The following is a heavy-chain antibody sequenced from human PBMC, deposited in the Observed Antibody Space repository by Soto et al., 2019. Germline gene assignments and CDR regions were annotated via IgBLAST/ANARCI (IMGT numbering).Heavy chain of an antibody. CDR2: IYHSGST. CDR3: AREGEQSGFDP. Sequence: TLSLTCAVSGYSISSGYYWGWIRQPPGKGLEWIGSIYHSGSTYYNPSLKSRVTISVDTSKNQFSLKLSSVTAADTAVYYCAREGEQSGFDPWGQGTLATVSS. V-gene: IGHV4-38-2*02. J-gene: IGHJ5*02. CDR1: GYSISSGYY. D-gene: IGHD4-4*01.